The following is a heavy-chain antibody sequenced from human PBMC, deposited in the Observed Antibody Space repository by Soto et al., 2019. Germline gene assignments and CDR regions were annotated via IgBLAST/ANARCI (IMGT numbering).Heavy chain of an antibody. D-gene: IGHD3-22*01. CDR2: IALGSGNT. Sequence: SVNVSCKASAFTSSGSSVQWVRQARGQTLEWMGWIALGSGNTNYAPKFLGRLTLTRDMSTSTAYMELNSLRSEDTAVYYCATHSGYYYDGMDVWGQGTTVTVSS. V-gene: IGHV1-58*01. CDR1: AFTSSGSS. CDR3: ATHSGYYYDGMDV. J-gene: IGHJ6*02.